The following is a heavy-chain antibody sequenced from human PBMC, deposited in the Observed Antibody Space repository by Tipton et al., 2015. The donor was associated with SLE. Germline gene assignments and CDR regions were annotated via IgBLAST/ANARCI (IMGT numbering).Heavy chain of an antibody. V-gene: IGHV4-4*08. Sequence: GLVKPSETLSLICNVSGVSTTSSYYWSWIRQPPGKGLEWIGYIYTSGSAKYNPSLKSRVAMSLDTSKNQFSLTLMSVTAADTAVYFCARIIAGHGDAFDVWGQGTMVTVSS. CDR2: IYTSGSA. CDR1: GVSTTSSYY. J-gene: IGHJ3*01. CDR3: ARIIAGHGDAFDV.